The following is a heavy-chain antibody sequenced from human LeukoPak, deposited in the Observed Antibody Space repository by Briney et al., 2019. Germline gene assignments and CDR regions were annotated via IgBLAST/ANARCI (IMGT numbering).Heavy chain of an antibody. J-gene: IGHJ4*02. Sequence: SETLSLTCAVYGGSFSGYYWSWIRQPPGKGLEWIGEINHSGSTNYNPSLKGRVTISVDTSKNQFSLKLSSVTAADTAVYYCARGVNIVVVTAIQGHYFDYWGQGTLVTVSS. CDR2: INHSGST. V-gene: IGHV4-34*01. CDR1: GGSFSGYY. D-gene: IGHD2-21*02. CDR3: ARGVNIVVVTAIQGHYFDY.